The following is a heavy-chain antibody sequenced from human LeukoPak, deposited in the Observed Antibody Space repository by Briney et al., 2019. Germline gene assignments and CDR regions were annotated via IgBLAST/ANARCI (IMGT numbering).Heavy chain of an antibody. Sequence: ASVKVSCKASGGTFSSYAISWVRQAPGQGLEWMGGIIPIFGTANYAQKFQGRVTITADESTSTAYMELSSLRSDDTAVYYCARAGYSSSWYSYNWFDPWGQGTLVTVSS. D-gene: IGHD6-13*01. V-gene: IGHV1-69*13. CDR3: ARAGYSSSWYSYNWFDP. J-gene: IGHJ5*02. CDR2: IIPIFGTA. CDR1: GGTFSSYA.